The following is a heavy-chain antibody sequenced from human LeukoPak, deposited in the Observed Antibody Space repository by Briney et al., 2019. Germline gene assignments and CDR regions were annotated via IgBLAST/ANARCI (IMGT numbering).Heavy chain of an antibody. CDR1: GYTFTGYY. CDR2: INPNSGGT. Sequence: ASVKVSCKASGYTFTGYYMHWVRQAPGQGLEWMGWINPNSGGTNYAQKFLGRVTMTRDTSISTAYMELSRLRSDDTAVYYCARGPHWDPHFDYWGQGTPVTVSS. CDR3: ARGPHWDPHFDY. J-gene: IGHJ4*02. V-gene: IGHV1-2*02. D-gene: IGHD7-27*01.